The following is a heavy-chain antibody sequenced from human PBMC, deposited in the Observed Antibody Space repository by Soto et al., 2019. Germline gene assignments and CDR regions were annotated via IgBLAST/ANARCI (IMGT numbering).Heavy chain of an antibody. CDR2: FDPEDGET. CDR1: GYTLTELS. J-gene: IGHJ6*02. D-gene: IGHD3-3*01. V-gene: IGHV1-24*01. Sequence: ASVKVSCKVSGYTLTELSMHWVRQAPGKGLEWMGGFDPEDGETIYAQKFQGRVTMAEDTSTDTAYMDLRSLRSDDTAVYYCGRDQGITTFGVYSMYYYGMDVWGQGTTVTVSS. CDR3: GRDQGITTFGVYSMYYYGMDV.